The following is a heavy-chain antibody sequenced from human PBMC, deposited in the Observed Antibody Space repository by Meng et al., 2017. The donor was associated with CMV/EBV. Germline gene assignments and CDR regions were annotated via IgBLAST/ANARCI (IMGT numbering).Heavy chain of an antibody. V-gene: IGHV3-23*01. D-gene: IGHD5-18*01. J-gene: IGHJ4*02. CDR3: AKRLNTAMVIILIGDFDY. Sequence: LSLTCAASGFTFSSSAMSWVRQAPGKGLEWVSAISGSGGSTYYADSVKGRFTISRDNSKNTLYLQMNSLRAEDTAVYYCAKRLNTAMVIILIGDFDYWGQGTLVTVSS. CDR1: GFTFSSSA. CDR2: ISGSGGST.